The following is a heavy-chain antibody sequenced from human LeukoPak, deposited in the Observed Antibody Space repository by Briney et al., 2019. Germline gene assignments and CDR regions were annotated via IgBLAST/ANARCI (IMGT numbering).Heavy chain of an antibody. Sequence: GGSLRLSCAASGFTFSSYAMHWVRQAPGKGLEWVAVISYHGSNKYYADSVKGRFIISRDNSKNTLYLQMNSLRAEDTAVYYCARLFSFDILTGYYDPGWFDPWGQGTLVTVSS. V-gene: IGHV3-30*04. CDR1: GFTFSSYA. J-gene: IGHJ5*02. D-gene: IGHD3-9*01. CDR3: ARLFSFDILTGYYDPGWFDP. CDR2: ISYHGSNK.